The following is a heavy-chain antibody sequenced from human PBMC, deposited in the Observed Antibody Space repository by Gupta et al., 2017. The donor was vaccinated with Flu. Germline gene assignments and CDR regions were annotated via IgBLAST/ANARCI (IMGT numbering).Heavy chain of an antibody. Sequence: GSYMHWVRQAPGQGLEGMGRINPNSGGTNYAKQVQGRVTMTRDKSTGTAYSELGRLRSDDTAVYYCARDDYSNYVSWFDPGSQRTLVTVSS. CDR2: INPNSGGT. D-gene: IGHD4-4*01. J-gene: IGHJ5*02. CDR1: GSY. V-gene: IGHV1-2*06. CDR3: ARDDYSNYVSWFDP.